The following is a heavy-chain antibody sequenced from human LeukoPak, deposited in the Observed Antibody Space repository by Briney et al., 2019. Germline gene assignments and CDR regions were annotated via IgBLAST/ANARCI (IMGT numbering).Heavy chain of an antibody. J-gene: IGHJ2*01. D-gene: IGHD4-17*01. V-gene: IGHV4-34*01. CDR3: ASVTRSMSRFFDL. CDR2: INHSGST. CDR1: GGPFSGYY. Sequence: PSETLSLTCAVYGGPFSGYYWSWIRQPPGKGLEWIGEINHSGSTNYNPSLKSRVTISVDTSKNQFSLKLSSVTAADTAVYYCASVTRSMSRFFDLWGRGTLVIVSS.